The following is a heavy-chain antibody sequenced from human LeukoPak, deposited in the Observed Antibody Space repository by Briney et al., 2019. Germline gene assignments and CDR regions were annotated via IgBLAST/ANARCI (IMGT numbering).Heavy chain of an antibody. CDR1: GFTFGDYA. V-gene: IGHV3-49*04. D-gene: IGHD2-15*01. CDR3: TRDAHYCSGGTCYGGRTLFDY. CDR2: IRSKVYGGTI. Sequence: GGSLRLSCTASGFTFGDYAMTWVRQAPGKGLEWVGLIRSKVYGGTIEYAESVKGRFTISRDDSKSIAYLQMDSLKTDDTGVYYCTRDAHYCSGGTCYGGRTLFDYWGQGTLVTVSS. J-gene: IGHJ4*02.